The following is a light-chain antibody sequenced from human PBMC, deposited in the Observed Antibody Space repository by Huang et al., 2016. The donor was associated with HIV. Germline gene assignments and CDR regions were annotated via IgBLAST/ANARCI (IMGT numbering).Light chain of an antibody. CDR3: QQRTTWPALT. V-gene: IGKV3-11*01. J-gene: IGKJ4*01. Sequence: EIVLTQSPATLSLSPGERATLSCSASQSVGSSLAWYQQRRGQAPRLLIYDASNRATGIPARFSGSGSGTDFTLTITSLEPEDFAVYFCQQRTTWPALTFGGGTKVEI. CDR1: QSVGSS. CDR2: DAS.